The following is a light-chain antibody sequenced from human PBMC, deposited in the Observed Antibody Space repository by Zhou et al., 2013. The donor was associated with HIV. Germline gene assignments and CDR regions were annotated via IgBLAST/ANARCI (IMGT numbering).Light chain of an antibody. CDR2: GAS. CDR3: QQYNNWSLT. CDR1: QSVSSY. V-gene: IGKV3-15*01. J-gene: IGKJ4*01. Sequence: EIVLTQSPATLSLSPGERVTLSCRASQSVSSYLAWYQQKPGQAPRLLIYGASTRAIGIPARFSGSGSGTEFTLTISNMQSEDFAVYYCQQYNNWSLTFGGGTKVEIK.